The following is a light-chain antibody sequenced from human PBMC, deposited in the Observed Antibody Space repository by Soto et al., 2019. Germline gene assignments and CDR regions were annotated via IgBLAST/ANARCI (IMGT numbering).Light chain of an antibody. V-gene: IGKV3-20*01. CDR3: QVYGSSPKT. J-gene: IGKJ1*01. Sequence: EIVLTQSPGTLSLSPGERATLSCRASQSVSNYLAWYQQKPGQAPRLLIYDASNRATGIPDRFSGSGAGTDLTITISRLEPGDFEVYYCQVYGSSPKTFGQGTKVDIK. CDR1: QSVSNY. CDR2: DAS.